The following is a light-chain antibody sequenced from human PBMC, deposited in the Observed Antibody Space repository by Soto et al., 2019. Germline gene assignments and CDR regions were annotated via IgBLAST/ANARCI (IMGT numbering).Light chain of an antibody. CDR3: QQRNDWPLT. CDR2: DAS. Sequence: EIVLTQSPATLSLSPGERATLSCRASQSVNNYLAWYQQKPGQPPRLLISDASNRATGIPGRFNCSGSGTDFTLTISSLEPEDFAVYDCQQRNDWPLTCGGGTKVDIK. V-gene: IGKV3-11*01. J-gene: IGKJ4*01. CDR1: QSVNNY.